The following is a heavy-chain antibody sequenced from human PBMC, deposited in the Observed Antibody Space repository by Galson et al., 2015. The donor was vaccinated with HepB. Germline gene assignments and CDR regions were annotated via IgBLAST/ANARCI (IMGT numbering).Heavy chain of an antibody. V-gene: IGHV3-30*18. CDR3: AKVRSGYDSGDAFDI. D-gene: IGHD5-12*01. Sequence: SLRLSCAASGFTFSSYGMHWVRQAPGKGLEWVAVISYDGSNKYYADSVKGRFTISRDNSKNTLYLQMNSLRAEDTAVYYCAKVRSGYDSGDAFDIWGQGTMVTVSS. CDR1: GFTFSSYG. CDR2: ISYDGSNK. J-gene: IGHJ3*02.